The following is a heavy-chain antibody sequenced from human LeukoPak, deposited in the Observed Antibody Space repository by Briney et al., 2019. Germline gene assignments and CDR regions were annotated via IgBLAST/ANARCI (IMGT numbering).Heavy chain of an antibody. CDR3: ARVPGRYAFDF. Sequence: PGGSLRLSCAASGFTFSDYYMSWIRQAPGKGLEWVSYISTGGSSTNYAESVKGRFTISRDNAKNSLYLQMDRLRGDDTAVYYCARVPGRYAFDFWGQGTMVTVSS. V-gene: IGHV3-11*03. CDR1: GFTFSDYY. CDR2: ISTGGSST. D-gene: IGHD2-15*01. J-gene: IGHJ3*01.